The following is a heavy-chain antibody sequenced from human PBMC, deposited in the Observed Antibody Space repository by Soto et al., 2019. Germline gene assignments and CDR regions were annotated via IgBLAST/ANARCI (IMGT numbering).Heavy chain of an antibody. CDR3: ARDKLVPYYYYGMDV. CDR1: GFTFSSYD. CDR2: IGTAGDT. J-gene: IGHJ6*02. V-gene: IGHV3-13*01. D-gene: IGHD6-13*01. Sequence: GGSLRLSCAPSGFTFSSYDMHWVRQATGKGLEWVSAIGTAGDTYYPGSVKGRFTISRENAKNSLYLQMNSLRAEDTAVYYCARDKLVPYYYYGMDVWGQGTTVTVSS.